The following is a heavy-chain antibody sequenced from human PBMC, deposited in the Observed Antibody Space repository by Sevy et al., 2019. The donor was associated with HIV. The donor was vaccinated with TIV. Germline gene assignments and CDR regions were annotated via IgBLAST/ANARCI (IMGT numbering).Heavy chain of an antibody. V-gene: IGHV3-11*01. CDR2: ISSSGSTI. CDR1: GLTFSDYY. J-gene: IGHJ4*02. Sequence: GGSLRLSCAASGLTFSDYYMSWIRQAPGKGLEWVSHISSSGSTIYYADSVKGRFTSSRDNAKNSLYLQMNSLRAEDTAVYYCARDRGDHYGEVEDYFDYWGQGTLVTVSS. CDR3: ARDRGDHYGEVEDYFDY. D-gene: IGHD4-17*01.